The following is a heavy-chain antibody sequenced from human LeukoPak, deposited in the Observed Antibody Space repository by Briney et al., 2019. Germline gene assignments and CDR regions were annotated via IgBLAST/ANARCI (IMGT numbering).Heavy chain of an antibody. CDR1: GGSISTYY. J-gene: IGHJ3*01. V-gene: IGHV4-59*08. Sequence: SETLSLTCTVSGGSISTYYWSWIRQPPGKGLEWIGYMHNSGSTNYNPSLKSRVTISIDTSKNQVSLRLSSVIAADTAVYYCARQGSGGRSFDVWGQGTMVTVSS. CDR2: MHNSGST. CDR3: ARQGSGGRSFDV. D-gene: IGHD1-26*01.